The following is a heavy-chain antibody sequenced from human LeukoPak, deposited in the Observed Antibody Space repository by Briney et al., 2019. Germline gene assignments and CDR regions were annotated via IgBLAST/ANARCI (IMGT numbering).Heavy chain of an antibody. J-gene: IGHJ4*02. CDR3: AKPARTDYADY. V-gene: IGHV3-66*04. CDR2: IYSGGST. Sequence: GGSLRLSCAASGFTVSSNYMSWARQAPGKGLEWVSVIYSGGSTYYADSVKGRFTISRDNSKNTLYLQMNSLRAEDTAVYYCAKPARTDYADYWGQGALVTVSS. D-gene: IGHD1-14*01. CDR1: GFTVSSNY.